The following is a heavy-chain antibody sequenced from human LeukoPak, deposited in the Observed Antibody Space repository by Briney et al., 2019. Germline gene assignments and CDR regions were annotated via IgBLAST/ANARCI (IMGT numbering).Heavy chain of an antibody. J-gene: IGHJ1*01. CDR2: ISSSSSYI. Sequence: GGSLRLSCAASGFTFSSYSMNWVRQAPGKGLEWVSSISSSSSYIYYADSVKGRFTIPRDNAKNSLYLQMNSLRAEDTAVYYCARDSGQYCSSTSCYFQHWGQGTLVTVSS. V-gene: IGHV3-21*01. D-gene: IGHD2-2*01. CDR3: ARDSGQYCSSTSCYFQH. CDR1: GFTFSSYS.